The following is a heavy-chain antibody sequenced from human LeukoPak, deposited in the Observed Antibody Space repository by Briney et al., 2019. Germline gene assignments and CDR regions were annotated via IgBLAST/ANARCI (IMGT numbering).Heavy chain of an antibody. J-gene: IGHJ5*02. CDR2: ISSSSSYI. Sequence: PGGSLRLSCAASGFTFSSYSMNWVRQAPGKGLEWVSSISSSSSYIYYADSVKGRFTISRDNAKNSLYLQMNSLRFEDTAVYYCARDQPGTYTLSSTWGQGTLVTVSS. D-gene: IGHD6-19*01. CDR3: ARDQPGTYTLSST. CDR1: GFTFSSYS. V-gene: IGHV3-21*01.